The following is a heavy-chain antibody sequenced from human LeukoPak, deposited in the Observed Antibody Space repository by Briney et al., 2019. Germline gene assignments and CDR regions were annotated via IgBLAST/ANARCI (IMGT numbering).Heavy chain of an antibody. CDR3: ARPVATTYDFDY. V-gene: IGHV4-39*01. Sequence: SETLSLTCAVSGGSISNTNYYWGWIRQPPGKGLEWIGSIYYSGSTYYNPSLKSRVTISVDTSKNQFSLKLSSVTAADTAVYYCARPVATTYDFDYWGQGTLVTVSS. CDR1: GGSISNTNYY. J-gene: IGHJ4*02. CDR2: IYYSGST. D-gene: IGHD5-12*01.